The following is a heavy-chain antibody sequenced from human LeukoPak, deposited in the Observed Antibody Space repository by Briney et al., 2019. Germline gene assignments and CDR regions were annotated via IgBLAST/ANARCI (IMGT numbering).Heavy chain of an antibody. CDR2: IIPIFGTA. CDR1: GGTFSGYA. CDR3: ARGGEYYYYYMDV. V-gene: IGHV1-69*05. J-gene: IGHJ6*03. D-gene: IGHD3-16*01. Sequence: GASVKVSCKASGGTFSGYAISWVRQAPGQGLEWMGGIIPIFGTANYAQKFQGRVTITTDESTSTAYMELSSLRSEDTAVYYCARGGEYYYYYMDVWGKGTTVTVSS.